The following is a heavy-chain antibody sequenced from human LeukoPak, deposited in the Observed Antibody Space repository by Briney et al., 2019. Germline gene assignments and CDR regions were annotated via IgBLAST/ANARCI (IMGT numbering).Heavy chain of an antibody. CDR3: ARESIDPAAMDPPGTIDI. V-gene: IGHV3-48*04. CDR1: GFIFSSYR. CDR2: ISAGGSTR. J-gene: IGHJ3*02. D-gene: IGHD2-2*01. Sequence: PGGSLRLPCAASGFIFSSYRMNWVRQAPGKGLEWVSFISAGGSTRNCADSVKGRFTISRDDAKNSLYLQMNSLTAEDTALYYCARESIDPAAMDPPGTIDIWGQGTMVTVSS.